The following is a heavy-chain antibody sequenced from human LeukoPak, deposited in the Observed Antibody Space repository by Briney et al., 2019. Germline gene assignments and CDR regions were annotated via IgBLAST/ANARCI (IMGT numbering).Heavy chain of an antibody. CDR1: GFTFSSYG. CDR3: AKGSDGGYYSSYYYYYYMDV. V-gene: IGHV3-23*01. CDR2: ISGSGGST. J-gene: IGHJ6*03. D-gene: IGHD3-22*01. Sequence: GGSLRLSCAASGFTFSSYGMSWVRQAPGKGLEWVSAISGSGGSTYYADSVKGRFTISRDNSKNTLYLQMNSLRAEDTAVYYCAKGSDGGYYSSYYYYYYMDVWGKGTTVTVSS.